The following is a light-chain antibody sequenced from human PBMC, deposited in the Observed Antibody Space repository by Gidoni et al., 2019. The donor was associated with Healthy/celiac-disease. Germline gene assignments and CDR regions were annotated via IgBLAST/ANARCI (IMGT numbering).Light chain of an antibody. J-gene: IGLJ2*01. Sequence: SYVLTQPPSVSVAPGKTARITSGGNNIGSKSVHWYQQKPGQAPVLVIYYDSDRPSGSPERFSGSNSGNTATLTISRVEAGDEADYYCQLWDSSSDHVVFGGGTKLTVL. CDR1: NIGSKS. V-gene: IGLV3-21*04. CDR3: QLWDSSSDHVV. CDR2: YDS.